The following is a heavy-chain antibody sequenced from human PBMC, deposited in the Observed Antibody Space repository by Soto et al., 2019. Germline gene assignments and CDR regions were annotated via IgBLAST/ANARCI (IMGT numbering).Heavy chain of an antibody. CDR1: GYTFTSYG. CDR3: AREDFLHLDY. J-gene: IGHJ4*02. D-gene: IGHD3-3*01. V-gene: IGHV1-18*04. Sequence: ASVKVSCKASGYTFTSYGISWVRQAPGQGLEWMGWISAYNDNTNSAQKLQGRVTMTTDTSTSTAYMELRSLRSDDTAVYYCAREDFLHLDYWCQGTLVTVSS. CDR2: ISAYNDNT.